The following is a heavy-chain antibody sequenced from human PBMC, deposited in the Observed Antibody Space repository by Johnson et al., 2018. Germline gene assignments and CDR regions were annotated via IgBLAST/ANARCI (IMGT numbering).Heavy chain of an antibody. J-gene: IGHJ4*02. CDR3: ARHPDYNSG. D-gene: IGHD1-1*01. Sequence: QVQLVESGAEVKKPGASVKVSCKASGYTFTSYDINWVRQATGQGLEWLGWMSPDNGNTGYAPKFHGRVTMTRNTSISTAYMELSSLTSEDTAVYYCARHPDYNSGWGQGTLVTVSS. CDR2: MSPDNGNT. V-gene: IGHV1-8*01. CDR1: GYTFTSYD.